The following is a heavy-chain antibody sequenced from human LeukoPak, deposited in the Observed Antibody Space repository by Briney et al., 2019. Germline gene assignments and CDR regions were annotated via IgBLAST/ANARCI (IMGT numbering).Heavy chain of an antibody. CDR3: ATSARGGLVILTLDY. CDR1: GYTFTGYY. Sequence: ASVKVSCKASGYTFTGYYMHWVRQAPGQGLEWMGWINPNSGGTNYAQKFQGWVTMTRDTSISTAYTELSRLRSDDTAVYYCATSARGGLVILTLDYWGQGTLVTVSS. J-gene: IGHJ4*02. CDR2: INPNSGGT. D-gene: IGHD3-9*01. V-gene: IGHV1-2*04.